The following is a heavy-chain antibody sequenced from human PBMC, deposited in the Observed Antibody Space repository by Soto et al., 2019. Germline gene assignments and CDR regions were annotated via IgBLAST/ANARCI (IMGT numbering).Heavy chain of an antibody. CDR3: ARQTHRRGYSGYDRKPFYNWFDP. V-gene: IGHV4-39*01. CDR1: GGSISSSSYY. CDR2: FFYSGST. Sequence: SETLSLTCTVSGGSISSSSYYWGWIRQPPGKGQEWIGCFFYSGSTYYNPSLKIRFTISVDTSKNHFSLKLSSLTAADTAVYYCARQTHRRGYSGYDRKPFYNWFDPWGQGTLVTVSS. D-gene: IGHD5-12*01. J-gene: IGHJ5*02.